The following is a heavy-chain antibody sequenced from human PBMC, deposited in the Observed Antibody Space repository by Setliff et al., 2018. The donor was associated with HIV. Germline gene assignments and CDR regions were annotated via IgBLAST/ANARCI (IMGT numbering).Heavy chain of an antibody. V-gene: IGHV4-59*11. CDR1: GGSISSHY. CDR3: ARESLYKSGWRTYGLDV. CDR2: CYETGYT. Sequence: SETLFLTCTVSGGSISSHYWSWIRQSPGKGLEWIGSCYETGYTYYNSSLKSRVIISLDTSKNHLSLKLNSVTTADTAVYYCARESLYKSGWRTYGLDVWGQGTTVTVSS. D-gene: IGHD6-19*01. J-gene: IGHJ6*02.